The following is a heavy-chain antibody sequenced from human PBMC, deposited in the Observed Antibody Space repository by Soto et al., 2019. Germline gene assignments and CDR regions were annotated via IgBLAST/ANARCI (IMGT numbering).Heavy chain of an antibody. CDR3: AREWGSSSWYHEPPDY. Sequence: ASVKVSCKASGYTFTGYYMHWVRQAPGQGLEWMGIINPSGGSTSYAQKFQGRVTMTRDTSTSTVYMELSSLRSEDTAVYYCAREWGSSSWYHEPPDYWGQGTLVTVSS. V-gene: IGHV1-46*01. D-gene: IGHD6-13*01. CDR1: GYTFTGYY. CDR2: INPSGGST. J-gene: IGHJ4*02.